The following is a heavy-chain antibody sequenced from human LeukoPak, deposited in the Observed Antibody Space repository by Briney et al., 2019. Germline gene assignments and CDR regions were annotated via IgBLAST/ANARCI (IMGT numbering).Heavy chain of an antibody. V-gene: IGHV4-39*01. J-gene: IGHJ6*02. D-gene: IGHD3-3*01. Sequence: SETLSLTCTVSGGSISSSSYYWGWIRQPPGKGLEWIGSIYYSGSTYYNPSLKSRVTISVDTSKNQFSLKLSSVTAADTAVYYCAGLRSTIFGVVIRRYYYGMDVWGQGTTVTVSS. CDR1: GGSISSSSYY. CDR3: AGLRSTIFGVVIRRYYYGMDV. CDR2: IYYSGST.